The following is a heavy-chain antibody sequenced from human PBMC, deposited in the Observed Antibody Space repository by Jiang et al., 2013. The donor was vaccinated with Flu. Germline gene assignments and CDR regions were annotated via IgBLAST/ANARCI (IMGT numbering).Heavy chain of an antibody. CDR3: ARAPLRRGGYTDYYYFTMDV. J-gene: IGHJ6*02. V-gene: IGHV1-69*01. D-gene: IGHD5-24*01. CDR1: GGTFRNYA. Sequence: GAEVKKPGSSVKVSCKASGGTFRNYAISWVRQAPGQGLEWMGGLIPVFGATDYAQKFQGRVTITADESATTGYMELSSLTSEDRAVYYCARAPLRRGGYTDYYYFTMDVWGQGTTVTVSS. CDR2: LIPVFGAT.